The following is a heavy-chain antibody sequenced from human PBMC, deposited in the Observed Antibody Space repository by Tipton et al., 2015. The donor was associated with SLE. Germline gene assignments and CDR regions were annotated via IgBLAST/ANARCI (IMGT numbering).Heavy chain of an antibody. V-gene: IGHV4-4*07. D-gene: IGHD6-19*01. CDR3: ARETEDTGWIHSRDYIYYYYYVDV. CDR1: GASTNTKY. Sequence: LRLSCTVSGASTNTKYWSWIRQPAGEGLEWIGRIFTSGNTNYNPSLKSRVTISVDTSKNQFSLELSSVTAADTAVYYCARETEDTGWIHSRDYIYYYYYVDVWGQGTTVTVSS. J-gene: IGHJ6*03. CDR2: IFTSGNT.